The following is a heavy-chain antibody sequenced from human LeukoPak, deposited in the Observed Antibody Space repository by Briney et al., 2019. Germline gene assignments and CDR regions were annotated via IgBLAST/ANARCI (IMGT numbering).Heavy chain of an antibody. CDR1: GGSISGGDYY. D-gene: IGHD6-19*01. J-gene: IGHJ3*02. V-gene: IGHV4-30-4*01. CDR3: ARDQWLLRGGDHDAFDI. CDR2: IHHRGSPY. Sequence: SQTLSLTCTVSGGSISGGDYYWSWIRQPPGKGLEWIGYIHHRGSPYYYNPSLKSRVTMSVDTSKNQFSLKLSSVSAADTAVYYCARDQWLLRGGDHDAFDIWGQGTMVTVSS.